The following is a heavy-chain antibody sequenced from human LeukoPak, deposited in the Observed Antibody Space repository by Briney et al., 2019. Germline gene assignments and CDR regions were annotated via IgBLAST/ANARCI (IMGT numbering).Heavy chain of an antibody. D-gene: IGHD3-22*01. CDR2: INPNSGGT. CDR3: ARDWYYYDSSGYYSRSGYYYYMDV. J-gene: IGHJ6*03. Sequence: ASVEVSCKASGYTFTGYYMHWVRQAPGQGLEWMGWINPNSGGTNYAQKFQGRVTMTRDTSISTAYMELSRLRSDDTAVYYCARDWYYYDSSGYYSRSGYYYYMDVWGKGTTVTVSS. CDR1: GYTFTGYY. V-gene: IGHV1-2*02.